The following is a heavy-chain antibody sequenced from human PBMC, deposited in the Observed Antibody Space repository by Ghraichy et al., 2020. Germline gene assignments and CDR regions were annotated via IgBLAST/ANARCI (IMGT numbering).Heavy chain of an antibody. V-gene: IGHV3-30-3*01. Sequence: GGSLRLSCAASGFTFSSYAMHWVRQAPGKGLEWVAVISYDGSNKYYAESVKGRFTMSRDNSKNTLYLQMNSLRAEDTAVYYCAGTLGYCSSTSCNTNFDYWGQGTLVTVSS. D-gene: IGHD2-2*02. CDR3: AGTLGYCSSTSCNTNFDY. CDR2: ISYDGSNK. CDR1: GFTFSSYA. J-gene: IGHJ4*02.